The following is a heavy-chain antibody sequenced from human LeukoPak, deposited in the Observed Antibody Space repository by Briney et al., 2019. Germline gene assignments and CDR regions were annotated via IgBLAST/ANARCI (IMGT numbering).Heavy chain of an antibody. CDR1: GFTFSSYA. CDR2: ISYDGSNK. D-gene: IGHD6-19*01. Sequence: PGGSLRLSCAASGFTFSSYAMSWVRQAPGKGLEWVAVISYDGSNKYYADSVKGRFTISRDNSKNTLYLQMNSLRAEDTAVYYCAKDTTRIAVAEIDYWGQGTLVTVSS. V-gene: IGHV3-30*18. CDR3: AKDTTRIAVAEIDY. J-gene: IGHJ4*02.